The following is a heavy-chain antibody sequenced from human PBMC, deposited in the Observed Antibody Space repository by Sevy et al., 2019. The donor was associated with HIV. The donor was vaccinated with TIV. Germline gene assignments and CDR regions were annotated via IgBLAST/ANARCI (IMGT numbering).Heavy chain of an antibody. J-gene: IGHJ4*03. D-gene: IGHD3-16*01. CDR1: SGSIGNYY. CDR3: ARRAFLGGYFDS. Sequence: SETLSLTCSVSSGSIGNYYWYWIRQPPGRGLEWLGLIYYSGNTNYNPSLKSRVTMSIDTSKNQFSLGLSSLTAAGTAVYYCARRAFLGGYFDSWGQGILVTVSS. V-gene: IGHV4-59*08. CDR2: IYYSGNT.